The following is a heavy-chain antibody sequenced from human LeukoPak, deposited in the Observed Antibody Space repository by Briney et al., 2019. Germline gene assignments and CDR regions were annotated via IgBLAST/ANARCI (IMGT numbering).Heavy chain of an antibody. CDR2: IIPILGIA. V-gene: IGHV1-69*04. CDR3: ARVPKNSGDVSF. J-gene: IGHJ4*02. Sequence: SVKVSCKASGGTFSSYAISWVRQAPGQGLEWMGRIIPILGIANYAQKFQGRVTITADKSTSTAYMELSSLRSEDTAVYYCARVPKNSGDVSFWGQGTLVTVSS. D-gene: IGHD4-17*01. CDR1: GGTFSSYA.